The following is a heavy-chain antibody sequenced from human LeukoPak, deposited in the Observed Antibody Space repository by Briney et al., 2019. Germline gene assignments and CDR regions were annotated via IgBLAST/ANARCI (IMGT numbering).Heavy chain of an antibody. J-gene: IGHJ4*02. V-gene: IGHV1-69*13. CDR3: ARVRHDYGDYGGD. D-gene: IGHD4-17*01. CDR2: IIPIFGTA. CDR1: GGTFSSYA. Sequence: EASVTVSCKASGGTFSSYAISWVRQAPGQGLEWMGGIIPIFGTANYAQKFQGRVTITADESTSTAYMELSSLRSEDTAVYYCARVRHDYGDYGGDWGQGTLVTVSS.